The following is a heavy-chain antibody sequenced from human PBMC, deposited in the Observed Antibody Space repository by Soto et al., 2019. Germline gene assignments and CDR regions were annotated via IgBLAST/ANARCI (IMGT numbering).Heavy chain of an antibody. D-gene: IGHD6-19*01. CDR3: ARSFGWYAIDH. CDR2: IHHSGSP. V-gene: IGHV4-4*02. CDR1: SASIITEQR. Sequence: QMQLQESGPGLVKPSETLSLTCAVSSASIITEQRWTWVRQPPGKGLEWIGEIHHSGSPNNNPSLRSRVTMSVDKSKNRCSLTLNAVTAADTALYYCARSFGWYAIDHWGQGTLVIVSS. J-gene: IGHJ4*02.